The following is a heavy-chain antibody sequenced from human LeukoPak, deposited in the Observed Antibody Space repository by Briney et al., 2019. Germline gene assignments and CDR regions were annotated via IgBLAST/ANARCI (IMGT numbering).Heavy chain of an antibody. CDR2: INPNSGGT. D-gene: IGHD3-22*01. CDR3: ARAPFYYDSSGYYLEATFDY. Sequence: ASVMVSCKASGYTFTGYYIHWVRQAPGQGLEWMGWINPNSGGTHYAQNFQGRVLMTRDTSISTVYMELSRLRSEDTAVYYCARAPFYYDSSGYYLEATFDYWGQGTLVTVSS. CDR1: GYTFTGYY. J-gene: IGHJ4*02. V-gene: IGHV1-2*02.